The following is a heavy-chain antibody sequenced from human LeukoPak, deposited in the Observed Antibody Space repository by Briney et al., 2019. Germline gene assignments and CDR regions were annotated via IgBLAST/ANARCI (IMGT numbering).Heavy chain of an antibody. CDR2: IYYSGST. D-gene: IGHD3-22*01. CDR3: ARHRTIYYDNSGYWV. V-gene: IGHV4-39*01. CDR1: GGSISSSTYY. J-gene: IGHJ4*02. Sequence: SETLSLTCIVSGGSISSSTYYWGWIRQPPGKGLEWIGSIYYSGSTYYNPSLKSRVTISVDTSKKQFSLKLTSVTAADTAVYYCARHRTIYYDNSGYWVWGQGTLVTVSS.